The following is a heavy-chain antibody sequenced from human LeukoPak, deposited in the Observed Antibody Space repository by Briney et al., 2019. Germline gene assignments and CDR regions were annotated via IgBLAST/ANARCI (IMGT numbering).Heavy chain of an antibody. D-gene: IGHD6-19*01. CDR2: ISSDSSTV. CDR1: GFAFSTYS. J-gene: IGHJ4*02. V-gene: IGHV3-48*02. Sequence: GGSLRLSCAASGFAFSTYSVNWVRQAPGKGLEWVSYISSDSSTVYYADSVKGRFIISRDNAKNLLYLQMNSLRDEDTAVYYCTRVPYSTGAFDYWGQGTLVTVSS. CDR3: TRVPYSTGAFDY.